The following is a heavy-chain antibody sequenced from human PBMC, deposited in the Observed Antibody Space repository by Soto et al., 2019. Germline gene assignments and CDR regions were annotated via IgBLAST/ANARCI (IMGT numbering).Heavy chain of an antibody. D-gene: IGHD6-13*01. V-gene: IGHV1-69*06. Sequence: QVQLVQSGAEAKKPGTSVKVSCKTSGGTFSSYAISWVRQAPGQGLEWMGGIVPLFRTTNYAQKFQGRVTSSADRSTYKVYMELSALRCGDTAVYYFARGGYSSTWCKLLDRSGLDVWGQGTTVTVCS. J-gene: IGHJ6*02. CDR3: ARGGYSSTWCKLLDRSGLDV. CDR1: GGTFSSYA. CDR2: IVPLFRTT.